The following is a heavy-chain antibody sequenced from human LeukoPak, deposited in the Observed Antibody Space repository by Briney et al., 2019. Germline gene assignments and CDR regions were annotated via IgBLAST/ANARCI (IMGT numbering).Heavy chain of an antibody. Sequence: SETLSLTCAVYGGSFSGHYWSWIRQPPGKGLEWIGEINHSGSTNYNPSLKSRVTISVDTSKNQFSLKLSSVTAADTAVYYCARGPRRYYDILTGYGGEYYFDYWGQGTLVTVSS. CDR1: GGSFSGHY. CDR2: INHSGST. D-gene: IGHD3-9*01. CDR3: ARGPRRYYDILTGYGGEYYFDY. V-gene: IGHV4-34*01. J-gene: IGHJ4*02.